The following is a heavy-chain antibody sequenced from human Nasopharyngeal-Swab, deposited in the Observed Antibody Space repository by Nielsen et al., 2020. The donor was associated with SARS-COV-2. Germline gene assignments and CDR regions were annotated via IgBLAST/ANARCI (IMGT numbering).Heavy chain of an antibody. J-gene: IGHJ3*02. D-gene: IGHD1-26*01. Sequence: ASVKVSCKASGYNFTNYGITWVRQAPGQGLEWMAWIRTYNGDTRYAQNFQGRVTVTTDTSTTTAYMEVRSLRSDDTAVYYCARVPVYSGTYYAFDIWGQGTMVTVSS. V-gene: IGHV1-18*01. CDR3: ARVPVYSGTYYAFDI. CDR1: GYNFTNYG. CDR2: IRTYNGDT.